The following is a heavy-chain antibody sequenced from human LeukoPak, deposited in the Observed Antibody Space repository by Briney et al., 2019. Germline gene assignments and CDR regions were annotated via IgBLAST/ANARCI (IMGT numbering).Heavy chain of an antibody. CDR3: ARGVVSPRFFDYMDV. Sequence: PSETLSLTCNVSGASTSGNNFYWNWIRQPAGESLDWYGRTFNGGSSNSNPSLMSRVTISMNTSTNQFSLKLSSVTAADTAIYYCARGVVSPRFFDYMDVWGKGTPVTVSS. J-gene: IGHJ6*03. CDR2: TFNGGSS. CDR1: GASTSGNNFY. D-gene: IGHD2-2*01. V-gene: IGHV4-61*02.